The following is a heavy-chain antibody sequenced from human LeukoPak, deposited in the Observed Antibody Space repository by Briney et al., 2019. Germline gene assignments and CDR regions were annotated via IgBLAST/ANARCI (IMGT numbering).Heavy chain of an antibody. CDR2: IKQDGSEK. CDR3: ARSGLDSGSYQRPFDY. D-gene: IGHD1-26*01. V-gene: IGHV3-7*03. Sequence: GGSLRLSCAASGFTFSSYWMSWVRQAPGKGLEWVANIKQDGSEKYYVDSVKGRFTISRDNAKNSLYLQMNSLRAEDTALYYCARSGLDSGSYQRPFDYWGQGTLVTVSS. J-gene: IGHJ4*02. CDR1: GFTFSSYW.